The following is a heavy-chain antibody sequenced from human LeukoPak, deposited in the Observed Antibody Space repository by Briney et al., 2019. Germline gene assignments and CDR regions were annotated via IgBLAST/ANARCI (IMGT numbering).Heavy chain of an antibody. V-gene: IGHV3-30*04. CDR1: GFTFSSYA. CDR2: ISLDGSNK. Sequence: PGRSLRLSCAASGFTFSSYAMHWVRQAPGKGLEWVTVISLDGSNKYYADSVKGRFTISRDNSKNTLYLQMNSLRAEDTALYYCARGDKQLVFNRNKGGFDPWGQGTLVTVPS. D-gene: IGHD6-13*01. CDR3: ARGDKQLVFNRNKGGFDP. J-gene: IGHJ5*02.